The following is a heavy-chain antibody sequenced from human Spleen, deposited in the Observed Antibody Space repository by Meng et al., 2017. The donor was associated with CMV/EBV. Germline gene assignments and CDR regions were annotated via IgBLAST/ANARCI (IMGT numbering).Heavy chain of an antibody. Sequence: SLKISCAASGFTFDDYALHWVRQAPGKGLEWVSGISWNSGSISYADSVKGRFTISRDNSKNTLYLQMNRLRVEDTAVYYCAKDLGDCSSTSCYWGPVDYYYGMDVWGQGTTVTVSS. CDR3: AKDLGDCSSTSCYWGPVDYYYGMDV. CDR2: ISWNSGSI. D-gene: IGHD2-2*01. V-gene: IGHV3-9*01. J-gene: IGHJ6*02. CDR1: GFTFDDYA.